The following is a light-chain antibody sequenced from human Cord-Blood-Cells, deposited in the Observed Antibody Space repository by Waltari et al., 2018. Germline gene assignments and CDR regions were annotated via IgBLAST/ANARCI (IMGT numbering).Light chain of an antibody. CDR3: SSYAGSNNFV. Sequence: QSALTQPPSASGSPGQSVTISCTGTSSDVGGYNYVSWYQQHPGKAPKLMIYEVSKRPSGVPDRFSGSKSGNTASRTGSGLQAEDEADYYCSSYAGSNNFVFGTGTNVTVL. V-gene: IGLV2-8*01. CDR1: SSDVGGYNY. J-gene: IGLJ1*01. CDR2: EVS.